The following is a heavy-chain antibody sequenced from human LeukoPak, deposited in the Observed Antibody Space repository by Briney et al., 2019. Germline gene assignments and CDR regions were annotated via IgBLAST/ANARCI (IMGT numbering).Heavy chain of an antibody. J-gene: IGHJ5*02. D-gene: IGHD3-10*01. CDR3: VRGPYGSGISNWFDP. CDR2: IYHTGST. CDR1: GYSISSSYY. V-gene: IGHV4-38-2*02. Sequence: SETLSLTCTVSGYSISSSYYWGWIRQPPGKGLEWIGSIYHTGSTYYNPSLKSRVTISMHTSKNQFSLKLTSVTAADTAVYYCVRGPYGSGISNWFDPWGQGTLVIVSS.